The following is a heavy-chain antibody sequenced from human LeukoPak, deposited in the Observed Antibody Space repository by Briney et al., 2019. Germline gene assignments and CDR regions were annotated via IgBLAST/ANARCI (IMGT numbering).Heavy chain of an antibody. J-gene: IGHJ4*02. CDR1: GYSISSRYY. V-gene: IGHV4-38-2*02. CDR3: ARDLWVYSGSYPGDY. D-gene: IGHD1-26*01. CDR2: IYHSGST. Sequence: SSETLSLTCAVSGYSISSRYYWDWIRQPPGKGLEWIGSIYHSGSTHYNLSLKSRVTISVDTSKNQFSLNLSSVTATDTAVYYCARDLWVYSGSYPGDYWGQGTLVSV.